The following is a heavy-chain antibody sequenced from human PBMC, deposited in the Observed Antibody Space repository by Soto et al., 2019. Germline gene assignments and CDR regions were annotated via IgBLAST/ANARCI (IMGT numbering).Heavy chain of an antibody. CDR2: IYPGDSDT. V-gene: IGHV5-51*01. J-gene: IGHJ3*02. CDR3: ARTGSGSRSAFDI. Sequence: GESLKISGNGSGYSFTSYWLGWVRQRPGKGLEWMGIIYPGDSDTRYSPSFQGQVTISGDKSISTAYLQWSSLKASDTAMYYCARTGSGSRSAFDIWGQGTMVTVSS. D-gene: IGHD2-2*01. CDR1: GYSFTSYW.